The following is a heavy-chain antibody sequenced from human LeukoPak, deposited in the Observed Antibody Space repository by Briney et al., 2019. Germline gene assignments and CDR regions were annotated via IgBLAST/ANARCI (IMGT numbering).Heavy chain of an antibody. CDR2: IIPIFGIA. D-gene: IGHD6-19*01. J-gene: IGHJ4*02. V-gene: IGHV1-69*04. Sequence: SVTVSFKASGGTFSSYAISWVRQAPGQGLERMGRIIPIFGIANYAQKFQGRVTITADKSTSTAYMELSSLRSEDTAVYYCASLGSAAVAGLGTDYWGQGTLVTVSS. CDR1: GGTFSSYA. CDR3: ASLGSAAVAGLGTDY.